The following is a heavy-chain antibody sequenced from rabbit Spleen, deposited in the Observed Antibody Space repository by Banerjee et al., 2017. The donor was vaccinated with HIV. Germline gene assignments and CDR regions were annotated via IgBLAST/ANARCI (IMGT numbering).Heavy chain of an antibody. CDR2: IAGSSSGFT. CDR3: ARDTGSSFSSYGMDL. J-gene: IGHJ6*01. V-gene: IGHV1S45*01. CDR1: GFSFSSSDY. Sequence: QEQLTESGGGLVQPEGSLALTCKASGFSFSSSDYICWVRQAPGKGLEWISCIAGSSSGFTYSATWAKGRFTCSKTSSTTVTLQMTSLTVADTATYFCARDTGSSFSSYGMDLWGQGTLVTVS. D-gene: IGHD8-1*01.